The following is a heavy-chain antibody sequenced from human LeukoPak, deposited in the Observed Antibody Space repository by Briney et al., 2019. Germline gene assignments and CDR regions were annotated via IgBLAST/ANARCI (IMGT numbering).Heavy chain of an antibody. D-gene: IGHD2-21*01. CDR1: GGSISSYY. V-gene: IGHV4-59*08. CDR2: IYYSGST. J-gene: IGHJ5*02. Sequence: PSETLSLTCTVSGGSISSYYWSWIRQPPGKGLEWIGYIYYSGSTYYNPSLKSRVTISVDTSKNQFSLKLSSVTAADMAVYYCARGSVVVMEINWFDPWGQGTLVTVSS. CDR3: ARGSVVVMEINWFDP.